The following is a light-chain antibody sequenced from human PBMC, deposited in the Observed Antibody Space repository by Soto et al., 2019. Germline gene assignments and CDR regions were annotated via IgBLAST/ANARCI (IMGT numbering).Light chain of an antibody. J-gene: IGLJ1*01. V-gene: IGLV2-14*03. Sequence: SVLTQPASVSGSPGQSITISCTGTSSDVGAYNFVSWHQQHPGKAPKHITYNXYDRPSGISYRFSGSKSGNTASLTISGLQGEDEADYYCSAYTVSRTYVFGTGTKVTVL. CDR2: NXY. CDR3: SAYTVSRTYV. CDR1: SSDVGAYNF.